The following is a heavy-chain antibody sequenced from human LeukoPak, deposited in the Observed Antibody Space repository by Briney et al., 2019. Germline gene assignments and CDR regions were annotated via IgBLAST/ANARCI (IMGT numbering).Heavy chain of an antibody. CDR3: AKDHESGYDYVWGSYRYSFAY. CDR1: KFTFSSYA. D-gene: IGHD3-16*02. CDR2: ISGSGGST. Sequence: GGSLRLSCAASKFTFSSYAMSWVRQAPGKGLEWVSTISGSGGSTYYADSVKGRFTISRDNSKNTLYLQMDSLRAEDTAVYYCAKDHESGYDYVWGSYRYSFAYWGQGTLVTVSS. J-gene: IGHJ4*02. V-gene: IGHV3-23*01.